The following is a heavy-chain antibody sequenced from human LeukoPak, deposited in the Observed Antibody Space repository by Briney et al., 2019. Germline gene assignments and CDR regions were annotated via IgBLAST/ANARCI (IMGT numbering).Heavy chain of an antibody. CDR2: ISWNSGSI. CDR1: GFTFDDYA. CDR3: ARARQRYYDILTGSAAVYYYYYMDV. D-gene: IGHD3-9*01. V-gene: IGHV3-9*01. Sequence: GGSLRLSCAASGFTFDDYAMHWVRQAPGKGLEWVSGISWNSGSIGYADSVKGRFTISRDNAKNSLYLQMNSLRAEDTAVYYCARARQRYYDILTGSAAVYYYYYMDVWGKGTTVTISS. J-gene: IGHJ6*03.